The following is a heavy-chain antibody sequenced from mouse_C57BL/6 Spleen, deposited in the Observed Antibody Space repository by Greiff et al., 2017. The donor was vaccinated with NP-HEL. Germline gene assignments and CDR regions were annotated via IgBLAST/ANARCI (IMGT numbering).Heavy chain of an antibody. CDR1: GFTFSDYG. J-gene: IGHJ1*03. CDR3: ARKINYYGSSPPSFDV. V-gene: IGHV5-15*04. CDR2: ISNLAYSI. Sequence: EVMLVESGGGLVQPGGSLKLSCAASGFTFSDYGMAWVRQAPRKGPEWVAFISNLAYSIYYADTVTGRFTISRENAKNTLYLEMSSLRSEDTAMYYCARKINYYGSSPPSFDVWGTGTTVTVSS. D-gene: IGHD1-1*01.